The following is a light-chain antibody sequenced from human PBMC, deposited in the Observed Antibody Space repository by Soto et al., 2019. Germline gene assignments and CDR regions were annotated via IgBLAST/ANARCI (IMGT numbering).Light chain of an antibody. CDR3: TSHAGSSMWV. V-gene: IGLV2-8*01. CDR1: SSDVGAYNY. Sequence: QSALTQPPSASGSPGQSVTISCTGTSSDVGAYNYVSWYQQHPGKAPKLMIYDVSKRPSGVPDRFSGSKSGNTASLTVSGLQAEDEAEFSCTSHAGSSMWVFGGGTKLTVL. J-gene: IGLJ3*02. CDR2: DVS.